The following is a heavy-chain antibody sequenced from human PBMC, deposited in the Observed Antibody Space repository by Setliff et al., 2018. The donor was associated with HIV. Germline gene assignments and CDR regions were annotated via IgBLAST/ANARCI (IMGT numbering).Heavy chain of an antibody. CDR1: GYSTSSGYY. V-gene: IGHV4-38-2*01. D-gene: IGHD6-13*01. Sequence: KPSETLSLTCAVSGYSTSSGYYWGWIRQPPGKGLEWIGIIYHSGHSFYSPSLQNRVSLSLDTSKNQFSLTLNSLTAADTAVYYCARLAGQRTVAAADYFFDYWGQGALVTVTS. J-gene: IGHJ4*02. CDR2: IYHSGHS. CDR3: ARLAGQRTVAAADYFFDY.